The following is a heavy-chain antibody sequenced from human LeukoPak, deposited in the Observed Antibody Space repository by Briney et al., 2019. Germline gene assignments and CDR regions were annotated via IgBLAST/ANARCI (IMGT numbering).Heavy chain of an antibody. V-gene: IGHV3-7*01. Sequence: GGSLRLSCAASGFTLSSYWMSWVRQAPGKGLGWVANIKQDGSEKYYVDSVKGRFTISRDNAKNSLFLQMNSLRAEDTAVYYCARDIHRYYADYWGQGTLVTVSS. CDR3: ARDIHRYYADY. CDR2: IKQDGSEK. D-gene: IGHD3-3*01. CDR1: GFTLSSYW. J-gene: IGHJ4*02.